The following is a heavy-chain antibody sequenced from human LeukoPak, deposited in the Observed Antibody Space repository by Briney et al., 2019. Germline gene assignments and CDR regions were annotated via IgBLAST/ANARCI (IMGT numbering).Heavy chain of an antibody. V-gene: IGHV3-7*01. D-gene: IGHD2-2*03. CDR1: GFTFSSYW. CDR2: IKQDGSEK. Sequence: PGGSLRLSCAASGFTFSSYWMSWVRQAPGKGLEWVANIKQDGSEKYYVDSVKGRFTIPRDNAKNSLYLQMNSLRAEDTAVYYCARIQRRGYCSSTSCPAGGDFDYWGQGTLVTVSS. CDR3: ARIQRRGYCSSTSCPAGGDFDY. J-gene: IGHJ4*02.